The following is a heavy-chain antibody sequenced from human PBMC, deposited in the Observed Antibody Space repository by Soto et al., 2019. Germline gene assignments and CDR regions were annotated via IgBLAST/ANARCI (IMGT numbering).Heavy chain of an antibody. CDR1: GGTFSSYR. CDR2: IVPIYRTA. D-gene: IGHD6-13*01. Sequence: QVQLVQSGAEVKKPGSSVKVSCKAAGGTFSSYRINWVRQAPGQGLEWVGGIVPIYRTADYAQKFQGRVTITADESARTAYMKLRSLKSQDTAVYYCARDSGAKLSSSWGQGTLVNVSS. J-gene: IGHJ4*02. CDR3: ARDSGAKLSSS. V-gene: IGHV1-69*01.